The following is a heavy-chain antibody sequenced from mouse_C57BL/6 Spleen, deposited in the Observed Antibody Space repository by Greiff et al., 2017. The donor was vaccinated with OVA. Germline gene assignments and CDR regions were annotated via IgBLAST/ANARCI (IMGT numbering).Heavy chain of an antibody. Sequence: EVKLVESGGGLVKPGGSLKLSCAASGFTFSSYAMSWVRQTPEKRLEWVATISDGGSYTYYPDNVKGRFTISRDNAKNNLYLQMSQLKSEDTAMYYWARDGDDYGSSYGAMDYWGQGTSVTVSS. CDR1: GFTFSSYA. CDR3: ARDGDDYGSSYGAMDY. D-gene: IGHD1-1*01. V-gene: IGHV5-4*01. J-gene: IGHJ4*01. CDR2: ISDGGSYT.